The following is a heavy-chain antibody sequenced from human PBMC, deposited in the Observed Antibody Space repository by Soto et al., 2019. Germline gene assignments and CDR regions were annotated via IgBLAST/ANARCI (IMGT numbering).Heavy chain of an antibody. Sequence: GGSLRLSCAASGFTFTNYAMSWVRQAPGKGLEWVSAISGSGDSTYYADSVKGRFTISRDNSKSTLYLQMNSLRPEDTAVYYCAKDGVLYSSGWYVDYWGQGTLVTVSS. V-gene: IGHV3-23*01. J-gene: IGHJ4*02. CDR3: AKDGVLYSSGWYVDY. D-gene: IGHD6-19*01. CDR1: GFTFTNYA. CDR2: ISGSGDST.